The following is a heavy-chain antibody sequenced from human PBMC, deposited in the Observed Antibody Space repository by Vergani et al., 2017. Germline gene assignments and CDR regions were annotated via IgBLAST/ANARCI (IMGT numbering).Heavy chain of an antibody. V-gene: IGHV4-59*01. CDR2: IYYSGST. CDR3: ARLPVVXAGTNYYYYYGMDV. D-gene: IGHD6-19*01. Sequence: QAQLQESGPRLVKPSETLSLTCTVSGGSISSYYWSWIRQPPGKGLEWIGYIYYSGSTNYNPSLKSRVTISVDTSKNQFSLKLSSVTAADTAVYYCARLPVVXAGTNYYYYYGMDVWGQGTTVTVSS. CDR1: GGSISSYY. J-gene: IGHJ6*02.